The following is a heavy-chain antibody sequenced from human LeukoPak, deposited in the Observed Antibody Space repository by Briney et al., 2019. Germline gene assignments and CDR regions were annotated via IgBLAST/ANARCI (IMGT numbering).Heavy chain of an antibody. J-gene: IGHJ4*02. V-gene: IGHV5-51*01. CDR2: IYPSDSDT. CDR3: ARPLQGIVGATGFDY. Sequence: GESLRISCQGSEYSFATYWIAWLRQMPGKGLEWMGIIYPSDSDTRYSPPFQGQVTISADKSIKTAYLQWSSLKASDTAMYYCARPLQGIVGATGFDYWGQGTLVTVSS. CDR1: EYSFATYW. D-gene: IGHD1-26*01.